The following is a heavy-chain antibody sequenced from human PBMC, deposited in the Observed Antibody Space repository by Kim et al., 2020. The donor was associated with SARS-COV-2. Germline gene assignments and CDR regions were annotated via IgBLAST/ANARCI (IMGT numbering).Heavy chain of an antibody. V-gene: IGHV4-30-4*01. CDR1: GGSISSGDYY. Sequence: SETLSLTCTVSGGSISSGDYYWSWIRQPPGKGLEWIGYIYYSGSTYYNPSLKSRVTISVDTSKNQFSLKLSSVTAADTAVYYCARGAVSYYDSSGYSNYYYYGMDVWGQGTTVTVSS. J-gene: IGHJ6*02. CDR3: ARGAVSYYDSSGYSNYYYYGMDV. D-gene: IGHD3-22*01. CDR2: IYYSGST.